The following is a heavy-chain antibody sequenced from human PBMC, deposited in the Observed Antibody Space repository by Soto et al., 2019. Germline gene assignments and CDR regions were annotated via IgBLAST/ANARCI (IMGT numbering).Heavy chain of an antibody. J-gene: IGHJ4*02. Sequence: GGSLRLSCAASGFTFSSYAMSWVRQAPGKGLEWVSAISGSGGSTYYADSVKGRFTISRDNSKNTLYLQMNSLRAEDTAVYYCAKDKFPLGGNSYYFDYWGQGTLVTVS. CDR2: ISGSGGST. CDR3: AKDKFPLGGNSYYFDY. D-gene: IGHD2-21*02. V-gene: IGHV3-23*01. CDR1: GFTFSSYA.